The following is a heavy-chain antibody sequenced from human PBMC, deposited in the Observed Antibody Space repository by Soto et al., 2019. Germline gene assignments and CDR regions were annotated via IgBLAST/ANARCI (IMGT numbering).Heavy chain of an antibody. V-gene: IGHV1-18*01. D-gene: IGHD3-9*01. CDR2: ISAYNGNT. Sequence: QVQLVQSGATVKKPGASVKVSCKASGYTFTSYGISWVRQAPGQGLEWMGWISAYNGNTNYAQKLQGRVTMTTDTSTSTADMELRGLRSDDTAVYYCARPRYFGGVLLPYAFDIWGRGTMVTVSS. CDR1: GYTFTSYG. J-gene: IGHJ3*02. CDR3: ARPRYFGGVLLPYAFDI.